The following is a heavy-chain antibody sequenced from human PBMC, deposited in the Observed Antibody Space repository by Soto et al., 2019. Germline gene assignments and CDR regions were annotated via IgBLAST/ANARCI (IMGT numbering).Heavy chain of an antibody. V-gene: IGHV3-33*01. Sequence: QVQLVESGGGVVQPGRSLRLSCAASGFTFSSYGMHWVRQAPGKGLEWVAVIWYDGSNKYYADSVKGRFTISRDNSKNPLYLQMNSLGAEDTAVYYCAREGLGGGGMDVWGQGTTVTVSS. J-gene: IGHJ6*02. CDR3: AREGLGGGGMDV. CDR1: GFTFSSYG. D-gene: IGHD3-16*01. CDR2: IWYDGSNK.